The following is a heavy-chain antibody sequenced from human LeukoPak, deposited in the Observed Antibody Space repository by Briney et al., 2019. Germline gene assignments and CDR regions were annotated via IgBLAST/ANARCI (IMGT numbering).Heavy chain of an antibody. D-gene: IGHD3-10*01. CDR3: ARGISGSPFDY. V-gene: IGHV4-34*01. J-gene: IGHJ4*02. CDR2: INHSGST. Sequence: SETLSLTCAVYGGSFSGYYWSWIRQPPGKGLEWIGEINHSGSTNYNPSLKSRVTTSVDTSKNQFSLKLSSVTAADTAVYYCARGISGSPFDYWGQGTLVTVSS. CDR1: GGSFSGYY.